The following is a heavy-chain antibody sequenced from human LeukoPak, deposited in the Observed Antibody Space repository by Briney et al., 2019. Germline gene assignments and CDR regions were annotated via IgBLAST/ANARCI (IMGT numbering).Heavy chain of an antibody. J-gene: IGHJ4*02. CDR3: AKLGATAALFDY. D-gene: IGHD5-12*01. CDR2: IKQDGSEK. CDR1: GFTFSSYW. V-gene: IGHV3-7*01. Sequence: PGGSLRLSCAASGFTFSSYWMNWVRQAPGKGLEWVANIKQDGSEKNYVDSVKGRFTMSRDNAKNSLYLQMNSLRADDTAVYYCAKLGATAALFDYWGQGALVTVSS.